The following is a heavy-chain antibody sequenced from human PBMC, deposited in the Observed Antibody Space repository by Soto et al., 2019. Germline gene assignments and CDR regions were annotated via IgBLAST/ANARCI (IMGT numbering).Heavy chain of an antibody. CDR2: INPNSGGT. Sequence: ASVHVSCKPSGSTFTGYYMHCVLQGPGPGRQWRXRINPNSGGTNYAQKFQGRVTMTRDTSISTAYMELSRLRSDDTAVYYCATSLRSLVGATPPLGYYYGMDVWGQGTTVTVSS. V-gene: IGHV1-2*02. J-gene: IGHJ6*02. CDR3: ATSLRSLVGATPPLGYYYGMDV. CDR1: GSTFTGYY. D-gene: IGHD1-26*01.